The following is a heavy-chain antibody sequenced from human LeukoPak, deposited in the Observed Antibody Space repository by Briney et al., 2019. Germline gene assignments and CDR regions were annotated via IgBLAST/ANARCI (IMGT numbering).Heavy chain of an antibody. Sequence: SETLSLTCAVYGGSFSGYYWSWIRQPPGKGLEWVGEINHSGSTNYNPSLQSRVTISVDTSKNQFSLKLSSVTAADTAVYYCARGVSSGHTYYFDYWGQGTLVTVSS. V-gene: IGHV4-34*01. CDR2: INHSGST. CDR1: GGSFSGYY. D-gene: IGHD6-19*01. J-gene: IGHJ4*02. CDR3: ARGVSSGHTYYFDY.